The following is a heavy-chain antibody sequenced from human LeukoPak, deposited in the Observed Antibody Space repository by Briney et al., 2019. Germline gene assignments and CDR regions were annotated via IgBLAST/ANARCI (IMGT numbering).Heavy chain of an antibody. CDR2: IYYSGST. CDR3: ARVSDSSRFVVD. V-gene: IGHV4-30-4*01. CDR1: GGSISSGDYY. D-gene: IGHD3-22*01. Sequence: SETLSLTCTVSGGSISSGDYYWSWIRQPPGKGLEWIGYIYYSGSTYYNPSLKSRVTISVDTPKNQFSLKLSSVTAADTAVYYCARVSDSSRFVVDWGQGTLVTVSS. J-gene: IGHJ4*02.